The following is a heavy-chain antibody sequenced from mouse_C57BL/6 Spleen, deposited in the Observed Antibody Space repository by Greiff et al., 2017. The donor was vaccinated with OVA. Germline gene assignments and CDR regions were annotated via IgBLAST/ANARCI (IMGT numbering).Heavy chain of an antibody. CDR1: GYAFTNYL. CDR2: INPGSGGT. CDR3: ARQPGYSNPYAMDY. D-gene: IGHD2-5*01. Sequence: QVQLQQSGAELVRPGTSVKVSCKASGYAFTNYLIEWVKQRPGQGLEWIGVINPGSGGTNYNEKFKGKATLTADKSSSTAYMQLSSLTSEDSAVYVCARQPGYSNPYAMDYWGQGTSVTVSS. V-gene: IGHV1-54*01. J-gene: IGHJ4*01.